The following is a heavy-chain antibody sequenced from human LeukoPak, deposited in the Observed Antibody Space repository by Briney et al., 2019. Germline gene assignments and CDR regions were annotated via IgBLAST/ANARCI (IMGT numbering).Heavy chain of an antibody. CDR3: AKGVEMATVHRYYFDY. CDR2: ISGSGGST. D-gene: IGHD5-24*01. J-gene: IGHJ4*02. CDR1: GFTFSSYA. Sequence: GGSLRLSCAASGFTFSSYAMSWVRQAPGKGLEWVSAISGSGGSTYYADSVKGQFTISRDNSKNTLYLQMNSLRAEDTAVYYCAKGVEMATVHRYYFDYWGQGTLVTVSS. V-gene: IGHV3-23*01.